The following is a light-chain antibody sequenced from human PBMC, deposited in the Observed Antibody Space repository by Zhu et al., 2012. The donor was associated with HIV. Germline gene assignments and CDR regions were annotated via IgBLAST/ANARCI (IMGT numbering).Light chain of an antibody. Sequence: EIVMTQSPDTLSVFPGERATLSCRASQSFGSTLAWYQHKPGQPPRLLIYGASTRAAGIPARFSGSGSGTEFTLTISGVQSEDFAVYYCQHYVPSPMYTFGQGTKLEIK. CDR2: GAS. CDR1: QSFGST. V-gene: IGKV3-15*01. CDR3: QHYVPSPMYT. J-gene: IGKJ2*01.